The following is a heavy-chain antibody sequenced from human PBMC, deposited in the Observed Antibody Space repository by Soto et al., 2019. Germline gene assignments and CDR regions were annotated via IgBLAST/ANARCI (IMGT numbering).Heavy chain of an antibody. J-gene: IGHJ4*02. Sequence: APVKVSCKASGYTFSSYAMHWVRQAPGQRLEWMGWINAGYGNTKSSQKFQDRVTISRDTSAGTAYMELTSLRSEDTAVYYCARDTGDGAFDFWGQGTLVTVSS. CDR3: ARDTGDGAFDF. CDR1: GYTFSSYA. V-gene: IGHV1-3*01. D-gene: IGHD7-27*01. CDR2: INAGYGNT.